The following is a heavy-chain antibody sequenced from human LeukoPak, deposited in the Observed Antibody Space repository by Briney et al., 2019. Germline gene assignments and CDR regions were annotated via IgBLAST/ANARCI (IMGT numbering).Heavy chain of an antibody. CDR3: ATDYAGNSLWYYYGLGV. V-gene: IGHV3-21*01. CDR2: XXSDSRYI. J-gene: IGHJ6*02. D-gene: IGHD4-23*01. CDR1: GFTFSHYS. Sequence: GGSLRLSCAASGFTFSHYSMNWVRQALGKGLEWVSSXXSDSRYIYYADSLKGRFTISRDNAKNSLYLQMNSLRAEDTAVYYCATDYAGNSLWYYYGLGVWGQGTTVTVSS.